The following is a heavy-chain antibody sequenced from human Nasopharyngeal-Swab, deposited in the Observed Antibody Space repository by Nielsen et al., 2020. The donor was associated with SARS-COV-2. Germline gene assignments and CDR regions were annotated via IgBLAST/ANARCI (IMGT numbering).Heavy chain of an antibody. CDR3: ARWKGIAAAWDY. Sequence: RQAPGKGLEWIGSIYYSGSTYYNPSLKSRVTISVDTSKNKFSQKLSSVTAADTAVYYCARWKGIAAAWDYWGQGTLVTVSS. D-gene: IGHD6-13*01. V-gene: IGHV4-39*01. CDR2: IYYSGST. J-gene: IGHJ4*02.